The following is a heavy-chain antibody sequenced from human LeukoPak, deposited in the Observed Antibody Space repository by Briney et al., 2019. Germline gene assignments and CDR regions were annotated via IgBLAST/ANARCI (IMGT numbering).Heavy chain of an antibody. CDR3: PRGGYSYGFNWFAP. CDR2: IYHSGST. J-gene: IGHJ5*02. CDR1: GGSISSGGYS. Sequence: SQTLSLTCAVSGGSISSGGYSWSWIRQPPGKGLEWIGYIYHSGSTYYNPSLKSRVTISVYRSKNQFSLKLSSVTAADPAVYYCPRGGYSYGFNWFAPWGQGTLVTVSS. D-gene: IGHD5-18*01. V-gene: IGHV4-30-2*01.